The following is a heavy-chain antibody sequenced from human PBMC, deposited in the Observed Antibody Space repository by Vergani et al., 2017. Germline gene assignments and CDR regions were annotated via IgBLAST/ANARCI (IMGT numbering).Heavy chain of an antibody. J-gene: IGHJ4*02. CDR2: INHSGST. CDR3: ARISRSPADY. D-gene: IGHD3-3*01. CDR1: GGSFSGYY. Sequence: QVQLQQWGAGLLKPSETLSLTCAVYGGSFSGYYWSWIRQPPGKGLEWIWEINHSGSTNYNPSLKSRVTISVDTSKNQFSLKLSSVTAADPAVYYCARISRSPADYWGQGTLVTVSS. V-gene: IGHV4-34*01.